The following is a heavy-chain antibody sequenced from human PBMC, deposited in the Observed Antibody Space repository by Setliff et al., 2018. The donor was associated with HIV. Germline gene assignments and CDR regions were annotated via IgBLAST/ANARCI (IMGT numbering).Heavy chain of an antibody. Sequence: SETLSLTCTVSGGSISSGGYYWSWIRQHPGKGLEWIGYIYYSGSTYYNPSLKSRVTISVDTSKNQFSLRLSSVTAADTAVYYCARYGDGYNSGDALVYWGQGTRVTVSS. V-gene: IGHV4-31*03. CDR2: IYYSGST. J-gene: IGHJ4*02. D-gene: IGHD5-12*01. CDR1: GGSISSGGYY. CDR3: ARYGDGYNSGDALVY.